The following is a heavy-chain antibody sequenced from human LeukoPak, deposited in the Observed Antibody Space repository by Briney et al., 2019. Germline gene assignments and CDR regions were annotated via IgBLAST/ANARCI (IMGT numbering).Heavy chain of an antibody. D-gene: IGHD6-13*01. CDR3: ARGRMAAGLPDFDP. CDR1: GGSISSSSYY. CDR2: IYHSGST. J-gene: IGHJ5*02. Sequence: SETLSLTCTVSGGSISSSSYYWGWIRQPPGKGLEWIGSIYHSGSTYYNPSLKSRVTISVDTSKNQFSLKLNSVTAADTAVYYCARGRMAAGLPDFDPWGQGTLVTVSS. V-gene: IGHV4-39*07.